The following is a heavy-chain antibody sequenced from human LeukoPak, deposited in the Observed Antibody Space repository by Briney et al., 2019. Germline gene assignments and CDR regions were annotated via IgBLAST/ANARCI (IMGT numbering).Heavy chain of an antibody. V-gene: IGHV1-3*01. Sequence: ASVKVSCKASGYIFISYAMHWVRQAPGQRLEWMGWINAGNGNTKYSQKFQGRVTITRDTSASTVYMELSSLRSEDTAVYYCASLNSGNSPFDYWGQGTLVTVSS. CDR1: GYIFISYA. CDR3: ASLNSGNSPFDY. J-gene: IGHJ4*02. D-gene: IGHD1-26*01. CDR2: INAGNGNT.